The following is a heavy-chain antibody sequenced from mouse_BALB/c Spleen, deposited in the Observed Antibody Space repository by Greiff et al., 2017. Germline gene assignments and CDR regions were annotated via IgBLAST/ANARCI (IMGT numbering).Heavy chain of an antibody. CDR3: TRPWFAY. J-gene: IGHJ3*01. CDR2: INPSNGGT. Sequence: VQLQQSGAELVKPGASVKLSCKASGYTFTSYYMYWVKQRPGQGLEWIGEINPSNGGTTFNEKFKSKATLTVDKSSSTAYMQLSSLTSEDSAVYYCTRPWFAYWGQGTLVTVSA. CDR1: GYTFTSYY. V-gene: IGHV1S81*02.